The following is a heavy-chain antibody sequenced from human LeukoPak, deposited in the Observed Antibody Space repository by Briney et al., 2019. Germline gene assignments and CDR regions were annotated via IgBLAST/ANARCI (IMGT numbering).Heavy chain of an antibody. CDR2: VNHSGTA. J-gene: IGHJ3*02. Sequence: SETLSLTCAVHGGSFSGYYWSWIRQPPGRGLEWIGEVNHSGTARYNPSLESRVTISVDTSKSQSSLNVYFVTAADTAVYYCASLNPFSGRRNAFDIRGQGAMVTVSS. V-gene: IGHV4-34*01. CDR1: GGSFSGYY. CDR3: ASLNPFSGRRNAFDI. D-gene: IGHD1-26*01.